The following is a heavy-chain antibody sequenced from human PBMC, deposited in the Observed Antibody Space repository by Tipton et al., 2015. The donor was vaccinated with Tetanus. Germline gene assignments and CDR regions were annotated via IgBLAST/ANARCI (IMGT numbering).Heavy chain of an antibody. J-gene: IGHJ4*02. Sequence: TLSLTCTVSGGSISPYYWSWIRQPPGKGLEWIGYIYYSGSSYYNPSLKSRITLSVATSKKQFSLRLTSVSAADTAVYYCARTRRLTDLPNSGSYFDSWGQGIVVTVSS. CDR2: IYYSGSS. CDR1: GGSISPYY. V-gene: IGHV4-59*12. D-gene: IGHD1-26*01. CDR3: ARTRRLTDLPNSGSYFDS.